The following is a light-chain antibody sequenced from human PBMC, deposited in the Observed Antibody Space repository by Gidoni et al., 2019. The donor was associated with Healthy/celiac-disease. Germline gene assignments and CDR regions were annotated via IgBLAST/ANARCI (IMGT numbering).Light chain of an antibody. Sequence: VMTQSPTIVSVSPGGTATLSCRASQAINRNLPWYQQRPGQAPRPLLYGASTRATGIPARFSGSGSGTEFTLTISSLQFEDFAVYYCHQYRNWPSLTFGGGTKVDIK. CDR3: HQYRNWPSLT. CDR1: QAINRN. J-gene: IGKJ4*01. CDR2: GAS. V-gene: IGKV3-15*01.